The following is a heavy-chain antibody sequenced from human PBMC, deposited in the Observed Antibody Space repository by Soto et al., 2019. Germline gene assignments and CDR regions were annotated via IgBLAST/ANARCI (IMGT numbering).Heavy chain of an antibody. CDR3: TRHVDCSGGSCYSGYYYYMDV. Sequence: EVQLVESGGGLVQPGGSLKLSCAASGFTFSDSAMHWVRQASGKGLEWVGRIRSKPNTDATAYAASVKGRFTTSRDDSNNTAYLQMNSLKTEDTAVYYCTRHVDCSGGSCYSGYYYYMDVWGKGTTVTVSS. CDR1: GFTFSDSA. V-gene: IGHV3-73*01. J-gene: IGHJ6*03. D-gene: IGHD2-15*01. CDR2: IRSKPNTDAT.